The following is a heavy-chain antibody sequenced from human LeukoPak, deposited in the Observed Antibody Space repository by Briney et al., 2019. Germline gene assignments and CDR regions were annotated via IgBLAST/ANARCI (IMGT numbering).Heavy chain of an antibody. CDR2: IYYSGST. D-gene: IGHD4-17*01. CDR3: ARETVDTVTIDY. CDR1: GGSVSSGSYY. V-gene: IGHV4-30-4*01. Sequence: SETLSLTCTVSGGSVSSGSYYWSWIRQPPGKGLEWIGYIYYSGSTYYNPSLKSRVTISVDTSKNQFSLKLSSVTAADTAVYYCARETVDTVTIDYWGQGTLVTVSS. J-gene: IGHJ4*02.